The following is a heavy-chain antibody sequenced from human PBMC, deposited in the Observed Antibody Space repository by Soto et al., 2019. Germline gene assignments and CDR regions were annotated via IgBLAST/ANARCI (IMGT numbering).Heavy chain of an antibody. CDR2: VNAGNDNT. Sequence: GASVKVSCKASGYTFTDYYMFWVRQAPGQGLEWMGWVNAGNDNTKWSREFQGRLTLTKDTSATTAYMELSSLTSEDTAIYFCAREVPYGYSRFDYWGQGTLVTVSS. J-gene: IGHJ4*02. CDR1: GYTFTDYY. CDR3: AREVPYGYSRFDY. V-gene: IGHV1-3*01. D-gene: IGHD5-18*01.